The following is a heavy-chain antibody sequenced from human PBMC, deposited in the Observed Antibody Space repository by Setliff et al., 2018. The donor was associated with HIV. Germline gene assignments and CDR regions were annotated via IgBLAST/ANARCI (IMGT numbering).Heavy chain of an antibody. V-gene: IGHV1-46*03. CDR2: INASGDKT. CDR1: GFNFTNYY. J-gene: IGHJ4*02. Sequence: ASVKVSCKASGFNFTNYYIHWVRQAPGEGLEWVGVINASGDKTNYAQKFQGRLIITKDTSTSTVYMELSSLRSDDTAVCYCGRDYRSWIRAIGYWGQGTQVTVSS. CDR3: GRDYRSWIRAIGY. D-gene: IGHD5-12*01.